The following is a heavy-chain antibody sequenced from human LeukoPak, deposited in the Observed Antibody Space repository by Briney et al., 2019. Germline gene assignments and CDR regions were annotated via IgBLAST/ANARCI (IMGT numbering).Heavy chain of an antibody. CDR1: GFTFSSYA. V-gene: IGHV3-23*01. D-gene: IGHD3-10*01. Sequence: GGSLRLSCAASGFTFSSYAMSWVRQAPGKGLEWVSAISGSGGSTYYADSVKGRFTISRDNSKNTLYLQMNSLRAEDTAVYYCAKPMVRGVIITLTNYYFDYWGQGTLVTVSS. CDR3: AKPMVRGVIITLTNYYFDY. J-gene: IGHJ4*02. CDR2: ISGSGGST.